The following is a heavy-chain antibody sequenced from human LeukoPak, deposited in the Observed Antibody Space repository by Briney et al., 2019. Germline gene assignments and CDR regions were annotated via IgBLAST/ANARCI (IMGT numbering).Heavy chain of an antibody. D-gene: IGHD1-26*01. CDR3: VVHSATSCY. V-gene: IGHV3-53*01. CDR2: FYVGGAT. CDR1: GFSVTNNY. J-gene: IGHJ4*02. Sequence: GGSLRLSCAVSGFSVTNNYMSWVRQAPGKGLEWVSVFYVGGATYYADSVKGRFTISRDNGKTALSLQMNSLRAEDTAVYYCVVHSATSCYWGQGTLVTVSS.